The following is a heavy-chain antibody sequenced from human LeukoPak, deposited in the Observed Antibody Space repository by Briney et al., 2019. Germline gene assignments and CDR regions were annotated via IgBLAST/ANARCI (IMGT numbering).Heavy chain of an antibody. CDR2: IKSKTDGGTT. V-gene: IGHV3-15*01. D-gene: IGHD2-21*02. J-gene: IGHJ4*02. CDR1: GFTFSNAW. CDR3: TTGSIVVATANVY. Sequence: GGSLRLSCAASGFTFSNAWMSWVRQAPGKGLEWVGRIKSKTDGGTTDYAAPVKGRFTISRDDSKNTLYLQMNSLKTEDTAVYYCTTGSIVVATANVYWGQGTLVTVSS.